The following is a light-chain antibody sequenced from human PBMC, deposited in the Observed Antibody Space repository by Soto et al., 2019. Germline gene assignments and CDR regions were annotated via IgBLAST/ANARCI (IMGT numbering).Light chain of an antibody. CDR3: SSYTSSSTLL. J-gene: IGLJ2*01. CDR1: SSDVGDYNY. V-gene: IGLV2-14*01. CDR2: EVS. Sequence: QSALTQPASVSGSPGQSITISCTGTSSDVGDYNYVSWYQQHPGKAPKLIISEVSFRPSGVSNRFSGSKSGNSASLTISGLQAEDEADYFCSSYTSSSTLLFGGGIKLTVL.